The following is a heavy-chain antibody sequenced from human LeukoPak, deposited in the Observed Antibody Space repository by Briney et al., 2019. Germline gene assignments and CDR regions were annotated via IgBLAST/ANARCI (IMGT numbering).Heavy chain of an antibody. CDR3: AKAANEWELLAGYFDY. D-gene: IGHD1-26*01. V-gene: IGHV3-21*01. J-gene: IGHJ4*02. Sequence: GGSLRLSCAASGFTFSSYTMNWVRQAPGKGLEWVSSISSSSAYIYYTDSLKGRFTISRDNAKNSLYLQMNSLRADDTAVYYCAKAANEWELLAGYFDYWGQGTLVTVSS. CDR2: ISSSSAYI. CDR1: GFTFSSYT.